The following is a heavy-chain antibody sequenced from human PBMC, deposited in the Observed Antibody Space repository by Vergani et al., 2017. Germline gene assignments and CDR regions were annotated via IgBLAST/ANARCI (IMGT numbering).Heavy chain of an antibody. CDR1: GYSISSGYY. CDR2: IYHSGST. J-gene: IGHJ5*02. Sequence: QVQLQESGPGLVKPSETLSLTCAVSGYSISSGYYWGWIRQPPGKGLEWIGSIYHSGSTYYNPSLKSRVNISVDTSKNQFSLKLRSVTAADTAVYYCARRNPPITMVRGVIMLHGGWFDPWGQGTLVTVSS. CDR3: ARRNPPITMVRGVIMLHGGWFDP. V-gene: IGHV4-38-2*01. D-gene: IGHD3-10*01.